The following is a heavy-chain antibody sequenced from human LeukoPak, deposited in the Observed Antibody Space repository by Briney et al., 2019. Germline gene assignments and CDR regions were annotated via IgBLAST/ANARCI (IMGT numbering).Heavy chain of an antibody. CDR3: AKDPYSGSYFDY. J-gene: IGHJ4*02. D-gene: IGHD1-26*01. CDR2: ISGSGGST. V-gene: IGHV3-23*01. CDR1: GFTFSSYG. Sequence: PGGSLRLSCAASGFTFSSYGMSWVGQAPGKGLEWVSAISGSGGSTYYADSVKGRFTISRDNSKNTLYLQMNSLRAEDTAVYYCAKDPYSGSYFDYWGQGTLVTVSS.